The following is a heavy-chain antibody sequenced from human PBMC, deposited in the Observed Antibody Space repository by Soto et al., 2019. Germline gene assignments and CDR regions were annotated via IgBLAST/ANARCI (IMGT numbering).Heavy chain of an antibody. CDR1: GFTFSSYG. J-gene: IGHJ6*02. Sequence: GGSLRLSCAASGFTFSSYGMHWVRQAPGKGLEWVAVISYDGSNKYYADSVKGRFTISRDNSKNTLYLQMNSLRAEDTAVYYCAKEVDTAMGGYYYYYYGMDFWGQGTTVTVS. V-gene: IGHV3-30*18. CDR2: ISYDGSNK. D-gene: IGHD5-18*01. CDR3: AKEVDTAMGGYYYYYYGMDF.